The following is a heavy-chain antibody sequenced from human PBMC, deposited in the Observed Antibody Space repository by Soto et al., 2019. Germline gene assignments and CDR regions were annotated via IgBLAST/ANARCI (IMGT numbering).Heavy chain of an antibody. CDR1: GGSVSSGSYY. V-gene: IGHV4-61*01. J-gene: IGHJ4*02. D-gene: IGHD3-10*01. CDR2: IYYSGST. CDR3: ARENYYALDY. Sequence: TSETLSLTCTVSGGSVSSGSYYWSWIRQPPGKGLEWIGYIYYSGSTHYNPSLKSRVTISLDTSKNQFSLKLNSVTAADTAVYYCARENYYALDYWGPGTLVTVSS.